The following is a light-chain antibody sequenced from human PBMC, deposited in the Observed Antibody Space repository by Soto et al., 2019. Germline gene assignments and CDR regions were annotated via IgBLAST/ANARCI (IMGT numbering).Light chain of an antibody. V-gene: IGKV3-20*01. CDR1: QSVSNNY. J-gene: IGKJ4*01. CDR3: QQYGSSPLT. Sequence: EIVLTQSPGTLSLSPGERATLSCRASQSVSNNYLAWYQQKPGQAPRLLIYGASSRATGFPDRFSGSGSGTDFTLTISRLEPEDFAVYYCQQYGSSPLTFGGGTKVKIK. CDR2: GAS.